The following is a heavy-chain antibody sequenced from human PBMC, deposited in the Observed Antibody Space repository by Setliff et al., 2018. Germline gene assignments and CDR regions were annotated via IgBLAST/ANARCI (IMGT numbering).Heavy chain of an antibody. CDR3: ARARGYSYGPFDY. Sequence: PGGSLRLSCAASGFTFSSYEMNWVRQAPGKGLEWVSYISSSGITIYYADSVKGRFTISRDNAKNSLYLQMNSLRAEDTAVYSCARARGYSYGPFDYWGQGTRVTVSS. J-gene: IGHJ4*02. CDR1: GFTFSSYE. CDR2: ISSSGITI. V-gene: IGHV3-48*03. D-gene: IGHD5-18*01.